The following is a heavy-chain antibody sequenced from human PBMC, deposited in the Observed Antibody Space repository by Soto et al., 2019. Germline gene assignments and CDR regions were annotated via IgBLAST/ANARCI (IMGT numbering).Heavy chain of an antibody. CDR1: GYTFTSYY. Sequence: QVQLVQSGAEVKKPGASVKVSCKASGYTFTSYYMHWVRQAPGQGLEWMGIINPSGGSTSYAQKSQGRVTMTRDTSTSTVYMELSSLRSEDTAVYCCAGDLQGWYYFDYWGQGPLVTVSS. V-gene: IGHV1-46*03. CDR3: AGDLQGWYYFDY. J-gene: IGHJ4*02. D-gene: IGHD6-19*01. CDR2: INPSGGST.